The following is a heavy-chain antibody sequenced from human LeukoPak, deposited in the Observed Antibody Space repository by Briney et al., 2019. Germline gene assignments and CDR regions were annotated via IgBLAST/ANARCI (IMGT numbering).Heavy chain of an antibody. CDR3: ARGTDTAMVHDY. CDR2: MNPNSGNT. CDR1: GYTFTDYY. Sequence: GASVKVSCKASGYTFTDYYIHWVRQAPGQGLEWMGWMNPNSGNTGYAQKFQGRVTMTRNTSISTAYMELSSLRSEDTAVYYCARGTDTAMVHDYWGQGTLVTVSS. V-gene: IGHV1-8*02. D-gene: IGHD5-18*01. J-gene: IGHJ4*02.